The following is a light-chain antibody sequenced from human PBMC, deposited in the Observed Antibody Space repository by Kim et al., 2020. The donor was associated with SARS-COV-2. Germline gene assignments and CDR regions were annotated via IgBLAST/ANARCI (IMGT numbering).Light chain of an antibody. J-gene: IGLJ3*02. CDR2: GKN. CDR3: NSRDSSGNHWV. V-gene: IGLV3-19*01. Sequence: SSELTQDPAVSVALGQTVRITCQGDSLRTYYASWYQQKPGQAPVLVIYGKNNRPSGIPDRFPGSSSGNTASLTITGAQAEDEADYYCNSRDSSGNHWVFGGGTQLTV. CDR1: SLRTYY.